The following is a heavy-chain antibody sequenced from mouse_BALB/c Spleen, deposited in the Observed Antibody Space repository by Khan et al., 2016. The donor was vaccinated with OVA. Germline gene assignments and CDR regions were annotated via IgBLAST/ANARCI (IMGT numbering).Heavy chain of an antibody. J-gene: IGHJ2*01. CDR1: GYNIKDIY. CDR3: RISTINA. V-gene: IGHV14-3*02. CDR2: TDPANGNT. Sequence: VQLKESGAELVKPAASLKLSCTASGYNIKDIYIHWVKQRPEKGLERIRRTDPANGNTKYDPKFQGKATITADTSSNTAYLQLSSLTSEDTAVYYSRISTINAGGQGTTLTVAS.